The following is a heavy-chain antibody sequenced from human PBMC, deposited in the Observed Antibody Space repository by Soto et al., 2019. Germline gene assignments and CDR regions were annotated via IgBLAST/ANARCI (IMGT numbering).Heavy chain of an antibody. Sequence: QVQLQESGPGLVKPSETLSLTCSVSGGSISTYHWSWIRQPPGRGLEWIAYIHYSGSTNYNPSLKIRVTISLDTSKNQFSLRLSSVTAADTAIYFCARGDGYDPFDYWGQGTLVTVSS. V-gene: IGHV4-59*01. CDR2: IHYSGST. D-gene: IGHD5-12*01. CDR1: GGSISTYH. CDR3: ARGDGYDPFDY. J-gene: IGHJ4*02.